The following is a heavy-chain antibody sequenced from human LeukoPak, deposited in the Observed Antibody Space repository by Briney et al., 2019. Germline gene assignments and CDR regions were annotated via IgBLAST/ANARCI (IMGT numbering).Heavy chain of an antibody. CDR2: ISGNAGST. D-gene: IGHD3-9*01. Sequence: GGSLRLSCEASGFTLSNYAMSWVRQAPGTGLEWVSAISGNAGSTFYADSVKGRFTISRDNSKNTLYLQMNSLRAEDTAVYYCAKQYFDWFFDYWGQGTLVTVSS. J-gene: IGHJ4*02. CDR1: GFTLSNYA. CDR3: AKQYFDWFFDY. V-gene: IGHV3-23*01.